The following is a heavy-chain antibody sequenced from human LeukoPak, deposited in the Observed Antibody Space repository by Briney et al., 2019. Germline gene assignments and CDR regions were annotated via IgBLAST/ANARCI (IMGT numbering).Heavy chain of an antibody. Sequence: SQTLSLTCTVSGASFSSGDQYWNWIRQSPGKGLEWIGSIHPSGTLYNNPSLESRVTMSMDTSKNQFSLNLNSVTAADTAVYFCSRGLDSRKLGYWGQGTLVAVSS. CDR2: IHPSGTL. J-gene: IGHJ4*02. CDR3: SRGLDSRKLGY. D-gene: IGHD3-22*01. V-gene: IGHV4-31*03. CDR1: GASFSSGDQY.